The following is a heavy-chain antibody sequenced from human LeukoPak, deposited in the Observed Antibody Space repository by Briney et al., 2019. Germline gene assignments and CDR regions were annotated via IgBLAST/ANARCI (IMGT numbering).Heavy chain of an antibody. J-gene: IGHJ4*02. CDR2: ISSSSSYI. Sequence: GGSLRLSCAASGFTLSSNSMNWVRQAPGKGLEWVSSISSSSSYIYYADSVKGRFTISRDDAKKSLYLQMNSLRDEDTAVYYCARGSCSSTSCYGGVFDYWGQGTLVTVSS. D-gene: IGHD2-2*01. CDR3: ARGSCSSTSCYGGVFDY. V-gene: IGHV3-21*01. CDR1: GFTLSSNS.